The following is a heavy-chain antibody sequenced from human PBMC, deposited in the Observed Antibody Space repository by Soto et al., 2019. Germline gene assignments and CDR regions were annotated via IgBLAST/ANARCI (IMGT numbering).Heavy chain of an antibody. CDR3: ARAKSRTAAKWLYYYYGMDV. CDR2: IIPIFGTA. J-gene: IGHJ6*02. CDR1: GGTFSSYA. V-gene: IGHV1-69*13. Sequence: SVKVSCKASGGTFSSYAISWVRQAPGQGLEWMGGIIPIFGTANYAQKFQGRVTITADESTSTAYMELSSLRSEDTAVYYCARAKSRTAAKWLYYYYGMDVWGQGTRVTVSS. D-gene: IGHD2-2*01.